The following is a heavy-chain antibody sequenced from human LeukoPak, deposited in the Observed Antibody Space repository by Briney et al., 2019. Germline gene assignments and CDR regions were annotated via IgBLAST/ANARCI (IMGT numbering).Heavy chain of an antibody. CDR2: ISHSGIT. V-gene: IGHV4-34*01. J-gene: IGHJ4*02. CDR1: GGSFSGYY. D-gene: IGHD1-26*01. Sequence: SETLSLTCAVYGGSFSGYYWSWVRQPPVKGLDWIGEISHSGITNYHPSLKSRLIISLDTSKNQFYLNLTSVTAADTAVYFCARKKRVGATKRGGFDSWGQGILVTVSS. CDR3: ARKKRVGATKRGGFDS.